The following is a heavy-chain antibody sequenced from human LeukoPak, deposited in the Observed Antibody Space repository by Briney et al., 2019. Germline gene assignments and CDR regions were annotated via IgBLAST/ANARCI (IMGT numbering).Heavy chain of an antibody. CDR2: INPNSGGT. CDR3: ARGCSSTSCLGNWFDP. CDR1: GYTFTGYY. V-gene: IGHV1-2*02. D-gene: IGHD2-2*01. Sequence: VASVKVSCTASGYTFTGYYMHWVRQAPGQGLEWMGWINPNSGGTNYAQKFQGRVTMTRDTSISTAYMELSRLRSDDTAVYYCARGCSSTSCLGNWFDPWGQGTLVTVSS. J-gene: IGHJ5*02.